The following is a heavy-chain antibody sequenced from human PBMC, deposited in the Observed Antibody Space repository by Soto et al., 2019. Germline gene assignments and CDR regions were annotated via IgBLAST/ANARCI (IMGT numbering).Heavy chain of an antibody. CDR1: GFTFSSYA. J-gene: IGHJ4*02. CDR3: DCYSDFDYWVGDSDFDY. V-gene: IGHV3-23*01. Sequence: GGSLRLSCAASGFTFSSYAMSWVRQAPGKGLEWVSAISGSGGSTYYADSVKGRFTISRDNSKNTLYLQMNSLRAEDTAVYYCDCYSDFDYWVGDSDFDYWGQGTLVTVSS. D-gene: IGHD2-15*01. CDR2: ISGSGGST.